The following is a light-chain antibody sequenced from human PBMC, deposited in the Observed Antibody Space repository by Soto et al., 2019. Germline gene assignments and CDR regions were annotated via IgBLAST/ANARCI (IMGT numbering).Light chain of an antibody. CDR2: AAS. Sequence: DIPMAQPPSSLSSSVEDRVIIHFRASQSISNHLNWYQQKPGKAPKLLIFAASSLQSGVPSRFSGSGSGTDFTLTISSLQPEDFATYYCQQSYSTPITFGQGTRLEIK. J-gene: IGKJ5*01. V-gene: IGKV1-39*01. CDR3: QQSYSTPIT. CDR1: QSISNH.